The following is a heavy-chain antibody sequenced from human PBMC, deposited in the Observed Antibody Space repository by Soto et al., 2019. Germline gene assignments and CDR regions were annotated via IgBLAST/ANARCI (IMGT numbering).Heavy chain of an antibody. V-gene: IGHV3-15*07. Sequence: GGSLRLSCAASRFTFSNAWMNWVRQAPGKGLEWVGRIKSKTDGGTTDYAAPVKGRFTIPRDDSKNTLYLQMNSLKTEDTAAYYCTTGEIAVAGNFDYWGQGTLVTVSS. J-gene: IGHJ4*02. CDR2: IKSKTDGGTT. CDR3: TTGEIAVAGNFDY. CDR1: RFTFSNAW. D-gene: IGHD6-19*01.